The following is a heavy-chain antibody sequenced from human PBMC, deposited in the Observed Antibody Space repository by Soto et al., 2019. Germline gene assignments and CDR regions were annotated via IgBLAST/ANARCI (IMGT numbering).Heavy chain of an antibody. CDR2: ISGSGGGT. D-gene: IGHD3-16*01. J-gene: IGHJ4*02. Sequence: EVQLLESGGGLAQPGGSLRLSCAASGFTFSNYAMSWVRQAPGKGLERVSRISGSGGGTYYADSVKGRFTISSDNSKNTVYLDMNSLRAEDTGVYYCVEESSVGGVDHFVYWGQGALVTVSS. CDR3: VEESSVGGVDHFVY. V-gene: IGHV3-23*01. CDR1: GFTFSNYA.